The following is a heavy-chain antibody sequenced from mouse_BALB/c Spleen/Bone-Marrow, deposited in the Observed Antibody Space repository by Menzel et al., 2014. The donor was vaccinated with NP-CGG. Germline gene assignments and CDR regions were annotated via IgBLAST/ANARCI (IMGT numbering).Heavy chain of an antibody. CDR3: ARYNGNWRAWLAY. Sequence: EVKVEESGPSLVKPSQTLSLTCSVTGDSITSGYWNWIRKFPGNKLEYMGYISYSSSTYYNPSLKSRISITRDTSKNQYYLQLNSVTTEDTATYYCARYNGNWRAWLAYWGQGTLVTVSA. CDR1: GDSITSGY. D-gene: IGHD2-1*01. J-gene: IGHJ3*01. CDR2: ISYSSST. V-gene: IGHV3-8*02.